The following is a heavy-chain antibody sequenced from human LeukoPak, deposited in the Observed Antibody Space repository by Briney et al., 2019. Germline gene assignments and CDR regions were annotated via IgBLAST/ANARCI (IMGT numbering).Heavy chain of an antibody. J-gene: IGHJ3*02. Sequence: GGSLRLSCAASGFTFSSYAMHWVRQAPGKGLEWVAVISYDGSNKYYADSVKGRFTISRDNSKNTLYLQVNSLRAEDTAVYYCARDGGSSSDDAFDIWGQGTMVTVSS. CDR2: ISYDGSNK. V-gene: IGHV3-30*04. D-gene: IGHD6-6*01. CDR1: GFTFSSYA. CDR3: ARDGGSSSDDAFDI.